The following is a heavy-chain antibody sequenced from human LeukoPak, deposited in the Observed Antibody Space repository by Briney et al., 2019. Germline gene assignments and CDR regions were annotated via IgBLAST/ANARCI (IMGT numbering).Heavy chain of an antibody. CDR2: IYHSGAT. CDR3: ARKSPTSGSYGWYFGY. CDR1: GGSISNYY. V-gene: IGHV4-59*01. Sequence: KPSETLSLTCTVSGGSISNYYWSWIRQPPGKGLEWIGYIYHSGATNYNPSLRSRVTISVDTSNNQFSLNLRSVTAADTAIYYCARKSPTSGSYGWYFGYWGQGALVTVSS. D-gene: IGHD1-26*01. J-gene: IGHJ4*02.